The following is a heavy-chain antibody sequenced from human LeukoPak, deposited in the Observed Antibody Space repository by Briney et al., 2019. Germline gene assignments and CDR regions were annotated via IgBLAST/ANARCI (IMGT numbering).Heavy chain of an antibody. V-gene: IGHV4-59*01. CDR2: IYYSGST. CDR3: ARQRVFDI. CDR1: GGSISSYY. Sequence: SETLSLTCTVSGGSISSYYWSWIRQPPGKGLEWIGYIYYSGSTNYNPSLKSRVTISVDTSKNQFSLKLSSVTAADTAVYYCARQRVFDIWGQGTMVTVSS. J-gene: IGHJ3*02.